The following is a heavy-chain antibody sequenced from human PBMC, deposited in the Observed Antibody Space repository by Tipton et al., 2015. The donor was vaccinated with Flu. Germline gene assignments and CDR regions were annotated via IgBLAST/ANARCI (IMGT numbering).Heavy chain of an antibody. D-gene: IGHD3-10*01. Sequence: TLSLTCTVSGASVNSGGYYLGRIPPPPGKGVGWLGPLYYDGGTNYNPPLKSRVTISGDTSKNQFSLRLTSVTTADTAVYYCAGGGEPSRGAAVGPDWFDPWGQGALITVSS. V-gene: IGHV4-61*08. CDR3: AGGGEPSRGAAVGPDWFDP. CDR2: LYYDGGT. CDR1: GASVNSGGYY. J-gene: IGHJ5*02.